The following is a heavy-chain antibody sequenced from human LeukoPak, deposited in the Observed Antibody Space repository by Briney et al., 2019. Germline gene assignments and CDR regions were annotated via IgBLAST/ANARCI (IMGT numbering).Heavy chain of an antibody. CDR3: AKDFPPLTYDILTGGGAFDI. V-gene: IGHV3-53*05. CDR1: GSTFNGHW. D-gene: IGHD3-9*01. Sequence: PGGSLRLSCVGSGSTFNGHWLTWVRQAPGRGLEWVSVIYTSGTTYYADSVKGRFTISRDNSKSTLYLQMNSLRAEDTALYYCAKDFPPLTYDILTGGGAFDIWGQGTMVTVSS. CDR2: IYTSGTT. J-gene: IGHJ3*02.